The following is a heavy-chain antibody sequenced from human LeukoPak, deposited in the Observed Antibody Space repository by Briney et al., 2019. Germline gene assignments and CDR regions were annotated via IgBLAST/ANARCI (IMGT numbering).Heavy chain of an antibody. D-gene: IGHD3-3*01. CDR1: GFTFKDYY. CDR2: ISGGSTYT. V-gene: IGHV3-11*06. Sequence: GGSLRLSCAGSGFTFKDYYLNWIRQAPGKGLEWVSYISGGSTYTNYANSVKGRFTISRDNVRNSLFLQMNSLTAEDTAIYYCARSLISAVIGMDVWGQGTAVTVSS. J-gene: IGHJ6*02. CDR3: ARSLISAVIGMDV.